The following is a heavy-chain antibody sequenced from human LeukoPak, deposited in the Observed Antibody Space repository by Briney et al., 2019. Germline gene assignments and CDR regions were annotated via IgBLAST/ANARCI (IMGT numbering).Heavy chain of an antibody. Sequence: SETLSLTCDVFGESFSGYYWNWIRQPPGKGLEWIGEINHSGSTNYNPSLKSRVTISVDTSKNQFSLKLHSVTAADTAVYYCARGVTGTTRRYYYYYMDVWGKGTTVTVSS. CDR1: GESFSGYY. CDR2: INHSGST. CDR3: ARGVTGTTRRYYYYYMDV. D-gene: IGHD1-7*01. V-gene: IGHV4-34*01. J-gene: IGHJ6*03.